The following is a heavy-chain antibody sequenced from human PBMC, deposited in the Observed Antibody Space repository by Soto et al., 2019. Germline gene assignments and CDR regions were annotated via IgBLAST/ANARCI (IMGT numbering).Heavy chain of an antibody. CDR3: XXXXXXXXYGMXV. V-gene: IGHV3-11*01. J-gene: IGHJ6*02. CDR2: ISSSGSTI. CDR1: GFTFSDYY. Sequence: QVQLVESGGGLVKPGGSLXLSCAASGFTFSDYYMSWXRXAPXXXXEWVSYISSSGSTIYYADSVKGRFTISRDNAKNSLYLQMNSLRAXXTXXXYXXXXXXXXXYGMXVWGQGTTVTVSS.